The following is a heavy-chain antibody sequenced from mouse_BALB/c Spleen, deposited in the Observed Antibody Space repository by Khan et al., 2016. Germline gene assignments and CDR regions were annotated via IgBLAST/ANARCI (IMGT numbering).Heavy chain of an antibody. D-gene: IGHD2-1*01. CDR1: GYAFTNYG. CDR2: INTFTGEP. V-gene: IGHV9-3-1*01. Sequence: QIQLVQSGTELKKPGETVKISCKASGYAFTNYGMTWVKQAPGKGLKWMGWINTFTGEPTCADDFKGRFAFSVETSASTAYLQINSLKNEDTATYFCAREIYYNGDSYFDYWGQGTTLTVSS. J-gene: IGHJ2*01. CDR3: AREIYYNGDSYFDY.